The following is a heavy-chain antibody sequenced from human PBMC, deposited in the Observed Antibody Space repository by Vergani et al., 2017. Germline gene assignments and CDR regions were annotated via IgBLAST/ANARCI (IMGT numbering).Heavy chain of an antibody. Sequence: QVQLQASGPGRVKPSQTLSLTCTMSGGSISAGYYFWSWIRQPAGKGLEWLGHISASGNASHSPYRKTRVSMSVATSKNPFSLTVTSVTAADTAIYFCAQRGGGYYSGGKVHPLRTAFDVWGDGTVVTVSS. CDR3: AQRGGGYYSGGKVHPLRTAFDV. CDR1: GGSISAGYYF. CDR2: ISASGNA. V-gene: IGHV4-61*02. D-gene: IGHD2-15*01. J-gene: IGHJ3*01.